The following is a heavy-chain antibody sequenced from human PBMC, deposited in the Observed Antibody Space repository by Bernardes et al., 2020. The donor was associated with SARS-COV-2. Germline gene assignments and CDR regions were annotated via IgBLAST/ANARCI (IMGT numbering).Heavy chain of an antibody. J-gene: IGHJ6*02. CDR1: GGSFSIYY. D-gene: IGHD3-10*01. CDR2: INHSGST. V-gene: IGHV4-34*01. Sequence: SETLSLTCAVYGGSFSIYYWSWIRQPPGKGLEWIGEINHSGSTNYNPSLKSRVTISIDTSKNQFSLKLSSVTAADTAVYYCAREGNTGAMDVWGQGTTVTVSS. CDR3: AREGNTGAMDV.